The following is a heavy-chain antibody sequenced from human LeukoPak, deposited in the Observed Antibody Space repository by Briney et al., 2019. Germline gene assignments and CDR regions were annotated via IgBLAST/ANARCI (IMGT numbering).Heavy chain of an antibody. CDR1: GFTISNYA. D-gene: IGHD4-23*01. J-gene: IGHJ3*02. V-gene: IGHV3-23*01. Sequence: PGRSLTLPCASSGFTISNYAMSWIGQAPCKELEWVSSISGSGGSAYYADSVKGRFTISRDISKITLYLQMNRVRGEDRAVYYCAKDPDGNFLDAFDIWGEGTMVSVSS. CDR3: AKDPDGNFLDAFDI. CDR2: ISGSGGSA.